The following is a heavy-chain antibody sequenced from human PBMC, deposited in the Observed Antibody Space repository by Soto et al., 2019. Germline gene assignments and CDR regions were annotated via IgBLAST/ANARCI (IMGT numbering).Heavy chain of an antibody. CDR3: ARDIRYCSSTSCYPFYYYGMDV. Sequence: GASVKVSCKASGGTFSSYAISWVRQAPGQGLEWMGGIIPIFGTANYAQKFQGRVTITADESTSTAYMELSSLRSEDTAVYYCARDIRYCSSTSCYPFYYYGMDVWGQGTKVTVS. J-gene: IGHJ6*02. CDR2: IIPIFGTA. V-gene: IGHV1-69*13. D-gene: IGHD2-2*01. CDR1: GGTFSSYA.